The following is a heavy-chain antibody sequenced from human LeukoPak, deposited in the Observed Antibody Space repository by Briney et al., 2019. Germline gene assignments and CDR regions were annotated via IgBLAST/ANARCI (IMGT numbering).Heavy chain of an antibody. V-gene: IGHV4-59*01. D-gene: IGHD3-9*01. CDR2: IYYSGST. J-gene: IGHJ2*01. CDR1: GGSISSYY. CDR3: ARRVRYYDILTGYRNKDSYFDL. Sequence: PSETLSLTCTVSGGSISSYYWSWIRQPPGKGLEWIGYIYYSGSTNYNPSLKSRVTITVDTSKNQFSLKLSSVTAADTAVYYCARRVRYYDILTGYRNKDSYFDLWGRGTLVTVSS.